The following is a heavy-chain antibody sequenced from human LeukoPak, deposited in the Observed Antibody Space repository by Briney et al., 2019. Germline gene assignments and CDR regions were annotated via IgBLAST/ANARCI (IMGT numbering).Heavy chain of an antibody. CDR3: ARDWHCSGGSCYPTGYNRFDP. CDR1: GFTFSSYA. CDR2: ISYDGSNK. D-gene: IGHD2-15*01. Sequence: PGGSLRLSCAASGFTFSSYAMHWVRQAPGKGLEWVAVISYDGSNKYYADSVKGRFTISRDNSKNTLYLQMNSLRAEDTAVYYCARDWHCSGGSCYPTGYNRFDPWGQGTLVTVSS. V-gene: IGHV3-30*04. J-gene: IGHJ5*02.